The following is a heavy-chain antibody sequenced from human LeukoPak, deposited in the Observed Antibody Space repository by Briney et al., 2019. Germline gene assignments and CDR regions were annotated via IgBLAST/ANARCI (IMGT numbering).Heavy chain of an antibody. J-gene: IGHJ6*02. Sequence: GGSLRLSCAASGFTFSSYSMNWVRQAPGKGLEWVSAISSSSSYIYNADSVKGRFTISRDNAKNSLYLQMNSLRAEDTAVYYCARITVILVAKLYYGMDVWGQGTTVTVSS. CDR1: GFTFSSYS. D-gene: IGHD3-22*01. CDR2: ISSSSSYI. CDR3: ARITVILVAKLYYGMDV. V-gene: IGHV3-21*01.